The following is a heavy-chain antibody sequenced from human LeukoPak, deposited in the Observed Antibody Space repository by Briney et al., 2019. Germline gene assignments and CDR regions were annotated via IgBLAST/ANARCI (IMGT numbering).Heavy chain of an antibody. CDR3: ASVSGYYYDTSAYLGD. CDR1: GGSISGYY. D-gene: IGHD3-22*01. V-gene: IGHV4-59*01. J-gene: IGHJ4*02. Sequence: SETLSFTCTVSGGSISGYYWSWIRQPPGKGLEWIGDIYYGGSTNYNPSLKSRVTISVDTSKNQFSLKLRSVTAADTAVYYGASVSGYYYDTSAYLGDWGQGTLVTVSS. CDR2: IYYGGST.